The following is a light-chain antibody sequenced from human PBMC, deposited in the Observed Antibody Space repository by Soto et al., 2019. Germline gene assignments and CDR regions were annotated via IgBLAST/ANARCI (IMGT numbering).Light chain of an antibody. V-gene: IGKV1-8*01. Sequence: AIRMLQSPSSFSASTGDRVPITCRASQGISSYLAWYQQKPGKAPKLLIYAASTLQSGVPSRFSGSGSGTDFTLTISCLQSEDFATYYCQQYYSYPRTFGQGNKVDIK. J-gene: IGKJ1*01. CDR2: AAS. CDR3: QQYYSYPRT. CDR1: QGISSY.